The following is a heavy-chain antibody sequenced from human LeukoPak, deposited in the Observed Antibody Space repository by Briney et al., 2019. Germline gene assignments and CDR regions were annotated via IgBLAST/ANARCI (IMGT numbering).Heavy chain of an antibody. D-gene: IGHD2-2*01. J-gene: IGHJ3*02. Sequence: ASVKVSCKASGYTFTGYYMHWVRQAPGQGLEWMGRINPNSGGTNYAQKFQGRVTMTRDTSISTAYMELSRLRSDDTAVYYCARYCSSTSCYRVNDAFDIWGQGTMVTVSS. V-gene: IGHV1-2*06. CDR1: GYTFTGYY. CDR2: INPNSGGT. CDR3: ARYCSSTSCYRVNDAFDI.